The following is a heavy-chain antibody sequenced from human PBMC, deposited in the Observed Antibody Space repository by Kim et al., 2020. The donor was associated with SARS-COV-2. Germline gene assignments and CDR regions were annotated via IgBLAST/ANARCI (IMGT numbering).Heavy chain of an antibody. CDR2: IYYSGST. CDR1: GGSISSYY. CDR3: ARAEYSYGYYYYGMDV. J-gene: IGHJ6*02. V-gene: IGHV4-59*01. D-gene: IGHD5-18*01. Sequence: SETLSLTCTVSGGSISSYYWSWIRHPPGKGLEWIGYIYYSGSTNYNPSLKSRVTISVDTSKNRFSLKLSSVTAADTAVYYCARAEYSYGYYYYGMDVWGQATTLTVSS.